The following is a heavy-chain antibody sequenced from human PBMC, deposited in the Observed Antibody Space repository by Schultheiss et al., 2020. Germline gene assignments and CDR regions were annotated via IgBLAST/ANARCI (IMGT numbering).Heavy chain of an antibody. CDR2: IWYDGSIT. CDR1: GFTFSSYG. D-gene: IGHD3-3*01. J-gene: IGHJ4*02. V-gene: IGHV3-33*06. CDR3: AKDGDHDFWSGYYDRDLGLFFDY. Sequence: GGSLRLSCAASGFTFSSYGMHWVRQAPGKGLEWVAVIWYDGSITYYADSVKGRFTISRDNSKNTVYLQMSSLRAEDTAVYYCAKDGDHDFWSGYYDRDLGLFFDYWGQGTLVTVSS.